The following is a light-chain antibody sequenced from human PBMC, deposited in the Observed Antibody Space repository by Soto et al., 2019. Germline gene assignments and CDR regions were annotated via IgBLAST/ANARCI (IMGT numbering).Light chain of an antibody. CDR3: QQLDSYPVT. V-gene: IGKV1-9*01. CDR2: AVS. Sequence: DIPLTQSPSFLSASVGDRVTITCRASQGISSYLAWYQQKPGKAPKLLIYAVSTLHSGVPSRFSGSGSGTEFTLTISSLQPEDFATYYCQQLDSYPVTFGPGTKVDIK. CDR1: QGISSY. J-gene: IGKJ3*01.